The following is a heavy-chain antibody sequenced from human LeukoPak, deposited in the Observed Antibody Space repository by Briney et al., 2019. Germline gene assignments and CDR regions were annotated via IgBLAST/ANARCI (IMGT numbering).Heavy chain of an antibody. CDR1: GFTFSSYA. Sequence: GGSLRLSCAASGFTFSSYAMSWVRQAPGKGLEWVSAISGSGSSTYYADSVKGRFTISRDNSKNTLYLQMNSLRAEDTALYYCARGGSDYYYYYMDVWGKGTRSPSP. CDR3: ARGGSDYYYYYMDV. D-gene: IGHD2-15*01. J-gene: IGHJ6*03. CDR2: ISGSGSST. V-gene: IGHV3-23*01.